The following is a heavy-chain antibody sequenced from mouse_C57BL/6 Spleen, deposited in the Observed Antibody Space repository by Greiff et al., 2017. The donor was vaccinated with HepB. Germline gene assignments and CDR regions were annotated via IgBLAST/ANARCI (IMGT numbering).Heavy chain of an antibody. CDR3: AREDGSRAPHAMDY. CDR1: GYSITSGYY. Sequence: EVKLQESGPGLVKPSQSLSLTCSVTGYSITSGYYWNWIRQFPGNKLEWMGYISYDGSNNYNPSLKNRITITRDTSKNQFFLKLNSVTTEDTATYYCAREDGSRAPHAMDYWGQGTSVTVSS. CDR2: ISYDGSN. J-gene: IGHJ4*01. V-gene: IGHV3-6*01. D-gene: IGHD1-1*01.